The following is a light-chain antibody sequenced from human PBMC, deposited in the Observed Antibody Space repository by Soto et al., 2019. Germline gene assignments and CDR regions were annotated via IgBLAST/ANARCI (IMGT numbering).Light chain of an antibody. CDR1: QGISSS. J-gene: IGKJ1*01. CDR2: AAS. Sequence: IQLTQSPSSLSASVGDRVTITCRAGQGISSSLAWYQQKPGKAPNLLTSAASTLQTGVPSRFSGSGSGTDFALTISSLQPEDFATYYCQQIDSYPRTFGQGTKVDIK. V-gene: IGKV1-9*01. CDR3: QQIDSYPRT.